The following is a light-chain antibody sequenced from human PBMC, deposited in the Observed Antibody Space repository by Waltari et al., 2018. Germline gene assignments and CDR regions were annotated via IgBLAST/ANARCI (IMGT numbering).Light chain of an antibody. V-gene: IGKV3-11*01. J-gene: IGKJ1*01. Sequence: EIVLTQSPVPLSLSPGERATLSCTASQSVSTSLAWYQHRPGQAPRLLIYDASTRATGIPARFSGSGSGTDLTPTTSSLEPEDIAVHSCQGRSNAPTWTVGQGTTVEVK. CDR1: QSVSTS. CDR3: QGRSNAPTWT. CDR2: DAS.